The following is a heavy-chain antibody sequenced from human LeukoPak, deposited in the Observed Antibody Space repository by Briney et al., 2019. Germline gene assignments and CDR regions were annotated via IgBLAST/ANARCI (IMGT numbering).Heavy chain of an antibody. V-gene: IGHV1-46*01. D-gene: IGHD6-13*01. J-gene: IGHJ5*02. CDR2: INPSGGST. Sequence: ASVKVSCKASGYTFTSYYMHWVRQAPGQGLEWMGIINPSGGSTSYAQKFQGRVTMTRDTSTSTVYMELSSLRSEDTAVYYCARVPSSWYLGENWFDPWGQGTLVTVSS. CDR3: ARVPSSWYLGENWFDP. CDR1: GYTFTSYY.